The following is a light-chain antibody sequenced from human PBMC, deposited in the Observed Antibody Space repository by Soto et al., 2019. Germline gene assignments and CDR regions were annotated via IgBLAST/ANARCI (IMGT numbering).Light chain of an antibody. CDR1: QHVTTTY. V-gene: IGKV3D-20*02. CDR3: QQRRGT. Sequence: PGERATLSCTASQHVTTTYIAWYQQKFGQAPRLLIYGASTRATGTPDRFTGGGFGTDFTLTISRVEPEDFAVYYCQQRRGTFGQGTKVDIK. J-gene: IGKJ1*01. CDR2: GAS.